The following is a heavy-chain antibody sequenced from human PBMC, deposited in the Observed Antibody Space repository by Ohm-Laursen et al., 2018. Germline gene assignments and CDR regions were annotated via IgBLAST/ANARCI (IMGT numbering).Heavy chain of an antibody. V-gene: IGHV4-59*01. CDR3: ARRAYFDS. J-gene: IGHJ4*02. CDR2: IYYNRDT. Sequence: GTLSLTCPVSGGSINNDYWSWVRQPPGKELEWIGYIYYNRDTRYNPSLKSRVTISVDTSKNQLSLRLSSVTAADTAVYYCARRAYFDSWGQGTLVTVSS. CDR1: GGSINNDY.